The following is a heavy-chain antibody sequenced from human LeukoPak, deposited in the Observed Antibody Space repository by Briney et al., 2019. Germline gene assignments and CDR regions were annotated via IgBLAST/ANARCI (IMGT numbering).Heavy chain of an antibody. Sequence: ASVKVSCKASGYTFTGYYMHWVRQAPGQGLEWMGWINPNSGGTNYAQKFQGRVTMTRDTSISTAYMELSRLRSDDTAVYYCAREYRITTIVRRGAFDIWGQGTMVTVSS. V-gene: IGHV1-2*02. CDR1: GYTFTGYY. CDR3: AREYRITTIVRRGAFDI. J-gene: IGHJ3*02. D-gene: IGHD3-22*01. CDR2: INPNSGGT.